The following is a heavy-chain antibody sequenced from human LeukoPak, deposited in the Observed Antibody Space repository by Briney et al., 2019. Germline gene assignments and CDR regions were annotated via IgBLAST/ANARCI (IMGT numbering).Heavy chain of an antibody. CDR3: AKDSNGSGSYYIWYYYYYMDV. V-gene: IGHV3-30*02. J-gene: IGHJ6*03. Sequence: GGSLRLSCAASGFTFSSYDMHWVRQAPGKGLEWVAFIRSDGSNKYYADSVKGRFTISRDNSKNTLYLQMNSLRAEDTAVYYCAKDSNGSGSYYIWYYYYYMDVWGKGTTVTISS. D-gene: IGHD3-10*01. CDR2: IRSDGSNK. CDR1: GFTFSSYD.